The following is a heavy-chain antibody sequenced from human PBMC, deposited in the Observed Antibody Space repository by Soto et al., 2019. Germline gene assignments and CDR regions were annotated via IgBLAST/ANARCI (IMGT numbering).Heavy chain of an antibody. D-gene: IGHD4-17*01. Sequence: QVQLQESGPGLVKPSGTLSLTCAVSSGSISSSNWWSWVRQPPGKGLGWIGEIYHSGSTNYNPSLKSRVTISVDKSKNQFSLKLSSVTAADTAVYYCASLPHDYGDHPFDYWGQGTLVTVSS. V-gene: IGHV4-4*02. CDR2: IYHSGST. J-gene: IGHJ4*02. CDR1: SGSISSSNW. CDR3: ASLPHDYGDHPFDY.